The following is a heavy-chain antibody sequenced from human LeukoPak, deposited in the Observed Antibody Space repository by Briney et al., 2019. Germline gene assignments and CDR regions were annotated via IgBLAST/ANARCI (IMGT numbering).Heavy chain of an antibody. V-gene: IGHV3-7*03. CDR2: IRQDESEK. CDR1: GFTFSSYW. CDR3: ARSSSYVWGSYLFDY. D-gene: IGHD3-16*01. Sequence: PGGSLRLSCAASGFTFSSYWMSWVRQAPGKGLEWVANIRQDESEKYYVDSVRGRFTISRDNAKNSLYLQMNSLRAEDTAVYYCARSSSYVWGSYLFDYWGQGTLVTVSS. J-gene: IGHJ4*02.